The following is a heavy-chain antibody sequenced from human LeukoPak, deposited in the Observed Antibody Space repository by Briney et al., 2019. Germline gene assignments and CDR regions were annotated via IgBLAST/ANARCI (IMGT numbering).Heavy chain of an antibody. CDR3: AKARDPYDFWSSDAFDI. CDR2: ISGSGGST. D-gene: IGHD3-3*01. V-gene: IGHV3-23*01. J-gene: IGHJ3*02. CDR1: GFTFSSYA. Sequence: GSLRLSCAASGFTFSSYAMSWVRQAPGKGLEWVSAISGSGGSTYYADSVKGRFTISRDNSKNTLYLQMNSLRAEDTAVYYCAKARDPYDFWSSDAFDIWGQGTMVTVSS.